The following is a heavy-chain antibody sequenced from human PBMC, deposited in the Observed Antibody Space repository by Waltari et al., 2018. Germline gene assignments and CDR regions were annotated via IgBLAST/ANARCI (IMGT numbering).Heavy chain of an antibody. CDR3: ARWDGIAVANPFFDY. V-gene: IGHV4-61*09. J-gene: IGHJ4*02. D-gene: IGHD6-19*01. CDR1: GGSISSGSYY. Sequence: QVQLQESGPGLVKPSQTLSLTCTVSGGSISSGSYYWSWIRQPAGKGLEWIGYIYTSGSTNYNPSLKSRVTISVDTSKNQFSLKLSSVTAADTAVYYCARWDGIAVANPFFDYWGQGTLVTVSS. CDR2: IYTSGST.